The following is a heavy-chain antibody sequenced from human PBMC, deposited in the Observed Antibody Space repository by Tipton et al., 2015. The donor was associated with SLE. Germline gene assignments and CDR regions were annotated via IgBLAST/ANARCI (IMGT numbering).Heavy chain of an antibody. V-gene: IGHV4-39*07. CDR3: ARATDFWSGYYVDI. CDR1: GDSITTTDYY. Sequence: TLSLTCSASGDSITTTDYYWGWLRQPPGKGLEWIGTVYYGGSTYSNPSLNSRVTISVDTSKNQFSLKLRSVTAADTAVYYCARATDFWSGYYVDIWGQGTMVTVSS. CDR2: VYYGGST. D-gene: IGHD3-3*01. J-gene: IGHJ3*02.